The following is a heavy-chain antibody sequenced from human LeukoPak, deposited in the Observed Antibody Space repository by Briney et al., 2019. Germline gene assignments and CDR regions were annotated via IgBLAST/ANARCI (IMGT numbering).Heavy chain of an antibody. J-gene: IGHJ3*01. CDR2: ISAYNGNT. Sequence: ASVKVSCKASGYTFTSYGISWVRQAPGQGLEWMGWISAYNGNTNYAQKLQGRVTMTTDTSTSTAYMELRSLRSDDTAVYYCARDHPLWSMCCFRDAFDFWGQGTMVTVSS. D-gene: IGHD2-15*01. CDR3: ARDHPLWSMCCFRDAFDF. V-gene: IGHV1-18*01. CDR1: GYTFTSYG.